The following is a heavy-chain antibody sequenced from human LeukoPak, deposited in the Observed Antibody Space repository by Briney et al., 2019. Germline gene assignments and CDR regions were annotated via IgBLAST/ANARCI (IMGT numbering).Heavy chain of an antibody. V-gene: IGHV4-39*07. D-gene: IGHD6-13*01. CDR3: ARVFNVGYLIDY. CDR2: IYYSGST. CDR1: GGSISSSSYY. J-gene: IGHJ4*02. Sequence: SSETLSLTCTVSGGSISSSSYYWGWIRQPPGKGLEWIGSIYYSGSTYYNPSLKSRVTISVDTSKNQFSLKLSSVTAADTAVYYCARVFNVGYLIDYWGQGTLVTVSS.